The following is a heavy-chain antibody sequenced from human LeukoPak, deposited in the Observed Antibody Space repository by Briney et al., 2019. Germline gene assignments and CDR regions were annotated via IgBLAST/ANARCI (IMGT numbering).Heavy chain of an antibody. CDR1: GFIFSSYT. CDR3: AKEGGA. Sequence: PGGSLRLSCEGSGFIFSSYTMTWVRRAPGEGLEWVSAIGGRGGSTYYADSVKGRFTISRDNSKNTVSLQMNSLRSDDTAVYYCAKEGGAWGQGTLVVVSS. J-gene: IGHJ5*02. CDR2: IGGRGGST. V-gene: IGHV3-23*01. D-gene: IGHD3-16*01.